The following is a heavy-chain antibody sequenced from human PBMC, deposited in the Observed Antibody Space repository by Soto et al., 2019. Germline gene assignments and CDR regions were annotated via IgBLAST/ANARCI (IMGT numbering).Heavy chain of an antibody. CDR3: ARDGGARYYDSSGYYPCYFDY. V-gene: IGHV3-30-3*01. D-gene: IGHD3-22*01. Sequence: ESVGGVVQPGRSLRLSCAASGFTFSSYAMHWVRQAPGKGLEWVAVISYDGSNKYYADSVKGRFTISRDNSKNTLYLQMNSLRAEDTAVYYCARDGGARYYDSSGYYPCYFDYWGQGTLVTVSS. CDR2: ISYDGSNK. CDR1: GFTFSSYA. J-gene: IGHJ4*02.